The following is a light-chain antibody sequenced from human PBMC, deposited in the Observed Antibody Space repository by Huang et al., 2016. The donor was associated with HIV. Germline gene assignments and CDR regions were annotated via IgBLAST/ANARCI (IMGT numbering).Light chain of an antibody. V-gene: IGKV3-20*01. J-gene: IGKJ4*01. CDR3: QQYLSSPLT. CDR2: GAS. Sequence: DIVLTQSPGTISLSPGARAALSCRASQNITNNYLAWYQQRSGQAPRLLIYGASNRAMGIPDRFSGSGSGTDFTLIINRLEPQDSAVYYCQQYLSSPLTFGGGTNVEIK. CDR1: QNITNNY.